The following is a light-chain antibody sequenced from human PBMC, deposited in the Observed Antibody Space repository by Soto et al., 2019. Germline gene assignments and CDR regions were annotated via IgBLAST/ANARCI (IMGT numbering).Light chain of an antibody. V-gene: IGKV3-11*01. CDR1: QSVHNF. J-gene: IGKJ5*01. CDR3: KKRYKWTRIK. Sequence: VLTQSPATLSLSPGDRSSLSCKASQSVHNFLAWYQQKPGQAPRLLIYGASNRAAGIPARFSGSGSGTDLTLNINSIEHEDFGVYYCKKRYKWTRIKFGQGKGMEIK. CDR2: GAS.